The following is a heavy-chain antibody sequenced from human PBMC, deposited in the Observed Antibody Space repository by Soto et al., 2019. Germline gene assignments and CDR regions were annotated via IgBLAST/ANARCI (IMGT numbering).Heavy chain of an antibody. D-gene: IGHD1-26*01. V-gene: IGHV3-30-3*01. CDR1: GFPSSSYA. J-gene: IGHJ4*02. CDR3: ARVWGDSGRDYFDH. Sequence: QVQLVESGGGVVQPGPSLSLSGAPSGFPSSSYAIHCVGQAPGKGLEWVEVISHDGTNKYYADSGKGRFTISRDNSKNTLYLHMNSLRDEDTAVYYCARVWGDSGRDYFDHWGQGTLVTVSS. CDR2: ISHDGTNK.